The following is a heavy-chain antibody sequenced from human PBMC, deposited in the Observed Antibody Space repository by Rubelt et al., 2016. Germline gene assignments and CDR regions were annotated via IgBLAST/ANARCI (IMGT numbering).Heavy chain of an antibody. CDR2: ISRGGRGGTNS. D-gene: IGHD2-21*02. CDR1: GFSFSDYA. CDR3: ANAWSYCGRDCYTYHFDY. V-gene: IGHV3-23*01. Sequence: EVQLLESGGDLVQPGGSLRLSCVASGFSFSDYAMSWVRQAPGKGLEWVSGISRGGRGGTNSYFLDSVRGRFVISRDDSRNMVYLQMNSLRAEDTAIYYCANAWSYCGRDCYTYHFDYWGQGTPVTVSS. J-gene: IGHJ4*02.